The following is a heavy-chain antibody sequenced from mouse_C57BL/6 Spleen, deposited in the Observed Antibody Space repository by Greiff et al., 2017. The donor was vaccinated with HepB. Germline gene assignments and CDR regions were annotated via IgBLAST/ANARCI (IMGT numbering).Heavy chain of an antibody. CDR1: GYTFTSYW. V-gene: IGHV1-64*01. CDR2: IHPNSGST. Sequence: QVQLQQPGAELVKPGASVKLSCKASGYTFTSYWMHWVKQRPGQGLEWIGMIHPNSGSTNYNEKFKSKATLTVDKSSSTAYMQLSSLTSEDSAVYYCARRAGSSSWYFDVWGTGTTVTVSS. CDR3: ARRAGSSSWYFDV. J-gene: IGHJ1*03. D-gene: IGHD1-1*01.